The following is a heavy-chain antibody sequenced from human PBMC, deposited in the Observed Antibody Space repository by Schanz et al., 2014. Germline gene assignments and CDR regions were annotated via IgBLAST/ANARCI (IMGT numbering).Heavy chain of an antibody. Sequence: EVQLVQSGGGLVQPGGSLRLSCAASGFTFSSHWMHWVRQDPGKGLVWVARINSVGSNTDYADSVTGRFTISRDNAKSSLYLQMNGLRAEDTAVYYCARVALPGYSSPRDAFDIWGQGTMVTVSS. CDR2: INSVGSNT. J-gene: IGHJ3*02. V-gene: IGHV3-74*01. D-gene: IGHD5-18*01. CDR3: ARVALPGYSSPRDAFDI. CDR1: GFTFSSHW.